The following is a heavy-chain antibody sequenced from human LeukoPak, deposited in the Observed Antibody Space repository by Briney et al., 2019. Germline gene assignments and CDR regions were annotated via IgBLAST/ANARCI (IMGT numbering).Heavy chain of an antibody. D-gene: IGHD6-13*01. CDR3: ARWSSSVAAAGTGYYYGMDV. J-gene: IGHJ6*02. CDR2: IFHAGNI. CDR1: GDSFYSTNW. V-gene: IGHV4/OR15-8*02. Sequence: SETLSLTCVVSGDSFYSTNWWSWVRQPPGKGLEWIAEIFHAGNINYNPSLKSRVAISMDKSKSQFSLKLSSVTAADTAVYYCARWSSSVAAAGTGYYYGMDVRGQGTTVTVSS.